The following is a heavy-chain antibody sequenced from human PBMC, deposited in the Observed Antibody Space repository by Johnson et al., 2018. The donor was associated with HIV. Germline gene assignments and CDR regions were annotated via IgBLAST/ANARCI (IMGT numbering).Heavy chain of an antibody. CDR3: AKSRMGGILDAFDI. Sequence: QVQLVESGGGVVRPGRSLRLSCAASGFTFSNYPMHWVRQAPGKGLEWVAVVSYDGSNKYYADFVKGRFSISRDNSKNTLYLQMNSLRAEDTAVYYCAKSRMGGILDAFDIWGQGTIVTVSS. V-gene: IGHV3-30*14. CDR1: GFTFSNYP. CDR2: VSYDGSNK. J-gene: IGHJ3*02. D-gene: IGHD3-10*01.